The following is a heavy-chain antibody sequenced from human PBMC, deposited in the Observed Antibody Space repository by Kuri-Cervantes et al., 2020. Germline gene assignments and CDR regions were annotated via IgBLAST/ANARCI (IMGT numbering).Heavy chain of an antibody. Sequence: GGSLRLSCAASGFTFSNFGMHWVRQAPGKGLEWVAVISYDGSNKYYADSVKGRFTISRDNAKNSLYLQMNSLRAEDTAVYYCARRGTVTTFPGDYWGQGTLVTVSS. J-gene: IGHJ4*02. CDR2: ISYDGSNK. CDR3: ARRGTVTTFPGDY. CDR1: GFTFSNFG. D-gene: IGHD4-11*01. V-gene: IGHV3-30*03.